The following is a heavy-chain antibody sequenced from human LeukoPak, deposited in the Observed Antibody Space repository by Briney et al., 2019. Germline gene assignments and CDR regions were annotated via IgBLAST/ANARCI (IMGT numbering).Heavy chain of an antibody. CDR2: IYYSGST. D-gene: IGHD1-26*01. J-gene: IGHJ6*02. CDR3: VRDRDSGTYYYYYGMDV. V-gene: IGHV4-61*08. Sequence: SETLSLTCTVSGDPVSSGDFYWSWIRQPPGKGLEWIGYIYYSGSTNYNPSLKSRVTISVDTSKNQFSLKLTSVTAADTAVYYCVRDRDSGTYYYYYGMDVWGQGTTVTVSS. CDR1: GDPVSSGDFY.